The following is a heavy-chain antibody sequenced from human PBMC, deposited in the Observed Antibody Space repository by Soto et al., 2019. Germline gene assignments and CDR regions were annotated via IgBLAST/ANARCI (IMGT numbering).Heavy chain of an antibody. Sequence: QVQLVESGGGVVQPGRSLRISCAASGFTFSSYGMHWVRQAPGKGLEWVAVIWYDGSNKYYADSVKGRFTISRDNSKNTLYLQMNSLRAEHTAVYYCARDCAGYSSGWYQRGGFDYWGLGTLVTVSS. CDR1: GFTFSSYG. CDR2: IWYDGSNK. CDR3: ARDCAGYSSGWYQRGGFDY. D-gene: IGHD6-19*01. V-gene: IGHV3-33*01. J-gene: IGHJ4*02.